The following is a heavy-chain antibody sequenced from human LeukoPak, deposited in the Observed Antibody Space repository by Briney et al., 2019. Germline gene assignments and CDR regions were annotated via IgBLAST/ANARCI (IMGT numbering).Heavy chain of an antibody. V-gene: IGHV3-74*01. Sequence: PGGSLRLSCAASGFTFSSYWMHWVRQAPGKGLVWVSRINSDGSSTSYADSVKGRFTISRDNSKNTLYLQMNSLRAEDTAVYYCAKVRHSRVQTLIRYYFDYWGQGTLVTVSS. CDR1: GFTFSSYW. D-gene: IGHD6-13*01. CDR3: AKVRHSRVQTLIRYYFDY. J-gene: IGHJ4*02. CDR2: INSDGSST.